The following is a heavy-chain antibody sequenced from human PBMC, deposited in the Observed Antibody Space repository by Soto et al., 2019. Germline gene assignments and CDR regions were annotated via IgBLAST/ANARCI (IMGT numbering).Heavy chain of an antibody. CDR2: IKQDGSEK. CDR3: VRDFDV. V-gene: IGHV3-7*01. Sequence: EVQLVESGGGLVQPGGSLRLSCTASGFMFSAYWMSWVRQAPGKGLEWVANIKQDGSEKYYVDSLKGRFTISRVNAAHSLSLQMDSLRPEDTAVYYCVRDFDVWGRGTLVTVSS. CDR1: GFMFSAYW. J-gene: IGHJ2*01.